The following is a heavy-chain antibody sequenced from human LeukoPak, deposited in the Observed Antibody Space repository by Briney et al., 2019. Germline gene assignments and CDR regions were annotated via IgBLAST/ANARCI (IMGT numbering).Heavy chain of an antibody. D-gene: IGHD4/OR15-4a*01. J-gene: IGHJ2*01. V-gene: IGHV3-7*01. CDR1: GFTFSSYG. CDR2: IREYGGEK. CDR3: ARWVHRYLDL. Sequence: GGSLRLSCAASGFTFSSYGMHWVRQAPRKGLERVANIREYGGEKNYVDSVQGRFTISRDNAKSSLYLQMSSLRAEDTAVYYCARWVHRYLDLWARGPLVSVSS.